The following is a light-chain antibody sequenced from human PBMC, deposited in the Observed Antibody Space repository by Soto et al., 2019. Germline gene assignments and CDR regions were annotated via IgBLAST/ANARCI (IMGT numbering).Light chain of an antibody. J-gene: IGLJ1*01. CDR3: SSYTSSSTL. CDR1: SSDVGGYNY. V-gene: IGLV2-14*01. CDR2: EVS. Sequence: QSALTQPASVSGSPGQSITISCTGTSSDVGGYNYVSWYQQHPGKAPKLMIYEVSNRPSGVSNRFSGSKSANTASLTISGLLAEDEADYYCSSYTSSSTLFGTGTKVTVL.